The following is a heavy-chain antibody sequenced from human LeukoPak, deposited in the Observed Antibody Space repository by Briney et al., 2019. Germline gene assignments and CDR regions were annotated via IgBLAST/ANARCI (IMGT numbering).Heavy chain of an antibody. J-gene: IGHJ4*02. CDR3: ARDLPQIEY. CDR1: GFTFDVYD. V-gene: IGHV3-20*04. CDR2: INWNGGDT. D-gene: IGHD3-22*01. Sequence: GGSLRLSCAASGFTFDVYDMSWVRQAPGQGLESVSGINWNGGDTAYADSVKGRFTISRDNAKNSLYLQMNSLRAEDTALYYCARDLPQIEYWGQGTLVTVSS.